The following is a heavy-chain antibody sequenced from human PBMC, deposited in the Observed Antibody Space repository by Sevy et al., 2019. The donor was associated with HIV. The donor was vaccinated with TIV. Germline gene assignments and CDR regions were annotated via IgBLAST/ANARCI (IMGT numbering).Heavy chain of an antibody. CDR3: ARGGLVASEHTWVAP. Sequence: ASVKVSCKTSGGTFSDYGIFWLRQAPGQGLEWMGGIIPDFDTTDVAQKFQGRVTFSADTSTSTVYMELSSLTSEDTAVFYCARGGLVASEHTWVAPWGQGTQVTVSS. V-gene: IGHV1-69*06. D-gene: IGHD2-15*01. CDR1: GGTFSDYG. CDR2: IIPDFDTT. J-gene: IGHJ5*02.